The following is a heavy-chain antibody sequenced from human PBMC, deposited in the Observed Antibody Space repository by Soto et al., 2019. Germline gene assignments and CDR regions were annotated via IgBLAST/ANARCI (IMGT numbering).Heavy chain of an antibody. CDR2: IFHTGRT. CDR3: ARWVEVSLDYFDS. J-gene: IGHJ4*02. CDR1: GGSISSGDYY. Sequence: SETLSLTCSVSGGSISSGDYYWSWIRQKPGKGLEWIGHIFHTGRTHFNPSLKGRASISVDTSNYQFSLYLMSVTAADTAVYFCARWVEVSLDYFDSWGQGIPVTVSS. D-gene: IGHD2-15*01. V-gene: IGHV4-31*03.